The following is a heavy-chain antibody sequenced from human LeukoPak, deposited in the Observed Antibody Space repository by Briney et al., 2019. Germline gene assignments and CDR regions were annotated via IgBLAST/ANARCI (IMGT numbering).Heavy chain of an antibody. CDR1: GFTFSSYG. D-gene: IGHD6-19*01. CDR2: ISYDGSNK. J-gene: IGHJ6*02. Sequence: GGSLRLSCAASGFTFSSYGMHWVHQAPGKGLEWVAVISYDGSNKYYADSVKGRFTISRDNSKNTLYLQMNSLRAEDTAVYYCAKDLAVADYYGMDVWGQGTTVTVSS. V-gene: IGHV3-30*18. CDR3: AKDLAVADYYGMDV.